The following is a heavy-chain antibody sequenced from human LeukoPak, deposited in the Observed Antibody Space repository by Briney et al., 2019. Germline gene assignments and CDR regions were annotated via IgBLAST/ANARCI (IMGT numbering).Heavy chain of an antibody. D-gene: IGHD6-13*01. J-gene: IGHJ4*02. CDR1: IGSISSSKW. CDR2: IYLYGTT. V-gene: IGHV4-4*02. CDR3: SAEPRGSNWYPY. Sequence: SETLSLTCSVSIGSISSSKWWSWVRQSPVKGLEWIGEIYLYGTTNYNPSFTSRVTMSVDRSRNQFSLKLTSVTAADTAVYCASAEPRGSNWYPYWGQGALVTVSS.